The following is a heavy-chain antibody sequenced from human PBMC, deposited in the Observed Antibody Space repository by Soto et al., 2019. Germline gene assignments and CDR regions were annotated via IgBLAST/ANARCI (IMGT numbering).Heavy chain of an antibody. V-gene: IGHV4-59*01. CDR1: GGSISSYY. Sequence: SETLSLTCTVSGGSISSYYWSWIRQPPGKGLEWIGYIYYSGSTNYNPSLKSRVTISVDTSKSQFSLKLTSVTAADTAVYYCARGAYGGVDYWGQGTLVTVSS. CDR3: ARGAYGGVDY. D-gene: IGHD4-17*01. CDR2: IYYSGST. J-gene: IGHJ4*02.